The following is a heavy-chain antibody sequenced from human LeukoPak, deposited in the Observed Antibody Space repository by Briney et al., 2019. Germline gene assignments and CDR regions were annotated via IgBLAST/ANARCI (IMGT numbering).Heavy chain of an antibody. D-gene: IGHD1-26*01. CDR1: GGSISSSSYY. CDR2: IYYSGST. Sequence: SETLSLTCTVSGGSISSSSYYWGWIRQPPGKGLEWIGSIYYSGSTYYNPSLKSRVTISVDTSKNQFSLKLSSVTAADTAVYYCAREGRPWERLFDYWGQGTLVTVSS. CDR3: AREGRPWERLFDY. J-gene: IGHJ4*02. V-gene: IGHV4-39*07.